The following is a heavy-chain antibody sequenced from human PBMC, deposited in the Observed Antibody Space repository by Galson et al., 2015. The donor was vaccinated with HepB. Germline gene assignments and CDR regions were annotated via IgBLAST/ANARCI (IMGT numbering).Heavy chain of an antibody. CDR1: GYTFTSYG. Sequence: SVKVSCKASGYTFTSYGISWVRQAPGQGLEWMGWISAYNGNTNYAQKLQGRVTMTTDTSTSTAYMELRSLRSDDTAVCYCARDRRGAMVIIYYYYGMDVWGQGTTVTVSS. D-gene: IGHD5-18*01. J-gene: IGHJ6*02. CDR2: ISAYNGNT. CDR3: ARDRRGAMVIIYYYYGMDV. V-gene: IGHV1-18*04.